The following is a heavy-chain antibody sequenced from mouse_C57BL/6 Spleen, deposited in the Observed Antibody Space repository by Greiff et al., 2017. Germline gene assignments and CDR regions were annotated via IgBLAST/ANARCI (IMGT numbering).Heavy chain of an antibody. D-gene: IGHD1-1*01. V-gene: IGHV1-82*01. CDR1: GYAFSSSW. Sequence: LVESGPELVKPGASVKISCKASGYAFSSSWMNWVKQRPGKGLEWIGRIYPGDGDTNYNGKFKGKATLTADKSSSTAYMQLSSLTSEDSAVYFCARDYGSSYWAMDYWGQGTSVTVSS. CDR3: ARDYGSSYWAMDY. CDR2: IYPGDGDT. J-gene: IGHJ4*01.